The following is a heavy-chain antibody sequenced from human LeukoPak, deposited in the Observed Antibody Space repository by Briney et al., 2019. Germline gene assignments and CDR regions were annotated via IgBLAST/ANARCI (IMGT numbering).Heavy chain of an antibody. J-gene: IGHJ4*02. CDR1: GGTFSSYA. D-gene: IGHD6-19*01. V-gene: IGHV1-69*04. CDR3: ARTVAVAGTFDY. CDR2: IIPILGIA. Sequence: SVKVSCKASGGTFSSYAISWVRQAPGQGLEWMGRIIPILGIANYAQKLQGRVTMTTDTSTSTAYMELRSLRSDDTAVYYCARTVAVAGTFDYWGQGTLVTVSS.